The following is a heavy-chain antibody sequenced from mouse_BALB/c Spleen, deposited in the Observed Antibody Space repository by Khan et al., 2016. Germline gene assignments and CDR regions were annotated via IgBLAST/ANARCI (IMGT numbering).Heavy chain of an antibody. CDR2: IWSGGST. V-gene: IGHV2-2*02. J-gene: IGHJ2*01. CDR1: GCSLTSYG. CDR3: ARNWDY. Sequence: QVQLKESGPGLVQPSQSLSITCTVSGCSLTSYGVHWVRQSPGKGLEWLGVIWSGGSTDYNAAFISRLSISKDNSKSKVCFKMNSMQGNDTAIYXWARNWDYWGKGTTLTVSS.